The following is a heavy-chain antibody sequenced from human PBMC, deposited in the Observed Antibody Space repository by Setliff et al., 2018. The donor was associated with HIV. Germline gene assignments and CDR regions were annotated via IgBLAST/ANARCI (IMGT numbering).Heavy chain of an antibody. CDR2: IFHSGNT. CDR1: GDSMSSDNYF. Sequence: TSETLSLTCTVSGDSMSSDNYFWVWVRQPPGKGLEWMGNIFHSGNTYYSPSLESRVTMSLDTSMNQFSLKLTSVTAADTAFYYCARYRRFADYIDVWGEGTTVTVSS. D-gene: IGHD1-26*01. CDR3: ARYRRFADYIDV. J-gene: IGHJ6*03. V-gene: IGHV4-39*01.